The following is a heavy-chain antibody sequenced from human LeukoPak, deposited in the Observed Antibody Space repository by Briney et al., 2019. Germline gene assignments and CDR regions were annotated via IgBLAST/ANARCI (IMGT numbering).Heavy chain of an antibody. J-gene: IGHJ4*02. CDR1: GYTFTSYD. Sequence: ASVKVSCKASGYTFTSYDMHWVRQAPGQGLEWMGIINPSGGSTSYAQKFQGRVTMTRDTSTSTVYMELSSLRSEDTAVYYCARDRGYCSGGSCYEGYWGQGTLVTGSS. D-gene: IGHD2-15*01. V-gene: IGHV1-46*01. CDR2: INPSGGST. CDR3: ARDRGYCSGGSCYEGY.